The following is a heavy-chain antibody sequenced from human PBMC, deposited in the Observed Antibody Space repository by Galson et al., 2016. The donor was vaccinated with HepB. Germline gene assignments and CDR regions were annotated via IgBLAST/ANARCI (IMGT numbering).Heavy chain of an antibody. D-gene: IGHD6-19*01. CDR2: ISWNGRTL. V-gene: IGHV3-9*01. Sequence: SLRLSCAASGFSLAEYAIHWVRQAPGKGLEWVSGISWNGRTLGYADSVKGRFTISKDYAKNSLYLQMNSLRPEDTALHYCAKDKTSGYSSGWYYFDYWGQGTLVTVSS. CDR1: GFSLAEYA. J-gene: IGHJ4*02. CDR3: AKDKTSGYSSGWYYFDY.